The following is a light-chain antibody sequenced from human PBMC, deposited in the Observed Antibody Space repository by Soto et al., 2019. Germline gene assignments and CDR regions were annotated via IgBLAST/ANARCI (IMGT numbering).Light chain of an antibody. CDR1: SSDVGGYNY. J-gene: IGLJ3*02. CDR3: SSYTSSSTLV. CDR2: EVT. V-gene: IGLV2-14*01. Sequence: QSALTQPASVSGSPGQSITISCTGTSSDVGGYNYVSWYQQHPGKAPKLMIYEVTNRPSGVSNRFSGSKSGNTASLTISGLQADDETDYYCSSYTSSSTLVFGGGTKRTVL.